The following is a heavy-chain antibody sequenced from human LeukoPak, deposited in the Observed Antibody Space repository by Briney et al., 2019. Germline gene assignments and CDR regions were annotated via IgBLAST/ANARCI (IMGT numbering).Heavy chain of an antibody. J-gene: IGHJ6*03. CDR3: TKELHVAVAVADYYYFYMDV. Sequence: GGSLRLSCAASGFAFSSFAMGWVRQSPGKGLEWLSTINGGGNTTFYADSVRGRFTISRDNSKNTLYLHMDSLRPDDTAIYYCTKELHVAVAVADYYYFYMDVWGRGTAVTVSS. CDR1: GFAFSSFA. D-gene: IGHD6-19*01. V-gene: IGHV3-23*01. CDR2: INGGGNTT.